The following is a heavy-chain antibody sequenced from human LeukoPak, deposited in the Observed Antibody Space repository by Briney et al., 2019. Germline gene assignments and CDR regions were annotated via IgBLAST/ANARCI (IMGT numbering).Heavy chain of an antibody. CDR2: IIPIFGTA. J-gene: IGHJ4*02. V-gene: IGHV1-69*06. Sequence: SVKVSCKASGGTFSSYAISWVRQAPGQGLEWMGGIIPIFGTANYAQNFQGRVTITADSSTSTAYMELSSLRSEDTAVYFCARESDSSGPCFDYWGQGTLVTVSS. CDR1: GGTFSSYA. D-gene: IGHD3-22*01. CDR3: ARESDSSGPCFDY.